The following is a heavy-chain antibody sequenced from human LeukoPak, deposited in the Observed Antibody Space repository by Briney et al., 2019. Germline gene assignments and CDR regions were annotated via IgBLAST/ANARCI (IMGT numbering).Heavy chain of an antibody. V-gene: IGHV1-69*05. Sequence: SVKVSCKASGGTFISYAISWVRQAPGHGLEWMGGIIPIFGTANYAQKCQGRVTITTDESTSTAYMELSSLRAEDTAVYYCARDRGIAVAGVFDYWGQGTLVTVSS. CDR1: GGTFISYA. J-gene: IGHJ4*02. CDR2: IIPIFGTA. D-gene: IGHD6-19*01. CDR3: ARDRGIAVAGVFDY.